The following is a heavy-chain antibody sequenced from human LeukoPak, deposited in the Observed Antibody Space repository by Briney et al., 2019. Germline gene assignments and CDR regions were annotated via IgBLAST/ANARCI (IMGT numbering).Heavy chain of an antibody. CDR3: ARDSPEYGYYFDY. V-gene: IGHV1-2*02. Sequence: ASVKVSCKASGYTFTGYYMHWVRQAPGPGLEWMGWINPNSGGTNYAQKFQGRVTMTSDTSISTAYMELSRLRSDDTAVYYCARDSPEYGYYFDYWGQGTLVTVSS. CDR1: GYTFTGYY. J-gene: IGHJ4*02. D-gene: IGHD2/OR15-2a*01. CDR2: INPNSGGT.